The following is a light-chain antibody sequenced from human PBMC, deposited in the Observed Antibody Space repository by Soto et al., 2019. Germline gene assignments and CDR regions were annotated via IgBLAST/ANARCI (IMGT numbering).Light chain of an antibody. CDR3: QQYGSSPGT. J-gene: IGKJ1*01. V-gene: IGKV3-20*01. CDR1: QSVTSNY. CDR2: GAS. Sequence: ILLAQSPGTLSFSPGERAPLSFRASQSVTSNYLAWYQQKPGQAPGLLLFGASIRDTGIPDRFSGSGSGTDFTLTIRRLESEDFAVYYCQQYGSSPGTFGQGTKVDIK.